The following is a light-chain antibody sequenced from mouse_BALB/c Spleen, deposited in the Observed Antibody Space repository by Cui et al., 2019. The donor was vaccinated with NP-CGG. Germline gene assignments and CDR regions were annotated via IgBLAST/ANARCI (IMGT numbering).Light chain of an antibody. CDR2: GTN. CDR3: ALWYSNHWV. J-gene: IGLJ1*01. Sequence: QPVVTQASALTTSPGETVTLTCRSSTGTVITSNYANWVQEKPDHLFTGLIGGTNNRAPGVPARFSGSLIGDKAALTITGAQTEDEAIYFCALWYSNHWVFGGGTKLTVL. V-gene: IGLV1*01. CDR1: TGTVITSNY.